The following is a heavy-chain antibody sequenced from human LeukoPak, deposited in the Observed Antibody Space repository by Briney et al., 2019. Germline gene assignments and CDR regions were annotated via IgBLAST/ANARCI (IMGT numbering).Heavy chain of an antibody. J-gene: IGHJ4*02. Sequence: GGSLRLSCAASGFIFSNYAIHWVRQAPGKGLEWVAVISSDGAKQFYADSVKGRFTISRDNSKKTLYLQMNSLRAEDTALYYCAKDGGRYRFDFWGQGTMVTVPS. D-gene: IGHD3-16*02. V-gene: IGHV3-30-3*01. CDR2: ISSDGAKQ. CDR1: GFIFSNYA. CDR3: AKDGGRYRFDF.